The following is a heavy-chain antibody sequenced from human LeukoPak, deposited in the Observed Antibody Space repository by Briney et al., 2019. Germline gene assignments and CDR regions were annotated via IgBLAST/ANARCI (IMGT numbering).Heavy chain of an antibody. Sequence: PGGSLRLSCAASGFTFSSYGMSWVRQAPGKGLEWVSAISGSGGSTYYADSVKGRFTISRDNSKNTLYLQMNSLRAEDTAVYHCANLWRARPEIVVVVAATYWGQGTLVTVSS. J-gene: IGHJ4*02. D-gene: IGHD2-15*01. CDR3: ANLWRARPEIVVVVAATY. CDR1: GFTFSSYG. CDR2: ISGSGGST. V-gene: IGHV3-23*01.